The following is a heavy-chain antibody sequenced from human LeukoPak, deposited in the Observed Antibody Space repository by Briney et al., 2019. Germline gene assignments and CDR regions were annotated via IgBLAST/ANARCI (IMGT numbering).Heavy chain of an antibody. J-gene: IGHJ4*02. V-gene: IGHV3-66*01. CDR2: IYSGGST. Sequence: PGGSLRLSCAASGFTVSSNYMSWVRQAPGKGLEWVSVIYSGGSTYYADSVKGRFTISRDNSKNTLYLQMNSLRAEDTAVYYCARGDNYYYDSSGYYDYWGQGTLVTVSS. D-gene: IGHD3-22*01. CDR1: GFTVSSNY. CDR3: ARGDNYYYDSSGYYDY.